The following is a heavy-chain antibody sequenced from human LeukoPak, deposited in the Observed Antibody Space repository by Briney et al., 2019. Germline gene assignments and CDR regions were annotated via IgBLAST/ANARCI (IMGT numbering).Heavy chain of an antibody. D-gene: IGHD3-10*01. Sequence: GGSLRLSCAASGFTFSSYWMSWVRQAPGKGLEWVANIKQDGSEKYYVDSVKGRFTISRDNAKNSLYLQMNSLRAEDTAVYYCARDRGSITMVRGVASYYMDVWGKGTTVTVSS. CDR2: IKQDGSEK. CDR3: ARDRGSITMVRGVASYYMDV. J-gene: IGHJ6*03. CDR1: GFTFSSYW. V-gene: IGHV3-7*03.